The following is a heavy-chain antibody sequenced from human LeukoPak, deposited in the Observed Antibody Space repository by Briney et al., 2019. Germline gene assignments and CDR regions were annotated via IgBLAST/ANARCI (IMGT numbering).Heavy chain of an antibody. CDR2: IYYSGST. CDR3: ARAGSIAAPSYYYGMDV. J-gene: IGHJ6*02. V-gene: IGHV4-31*03. CDR1: GGSISSGGYY. Sequence: SETLSLTCTVSGGSISSGGYYWSWIRQHPGKGLEWIGYIYYSGSTYYNPPLKSRVTISVDTSKNQFSLKLSSVTAADTAVYYCARAGSIAAPSYYYGMDVWGQGTTVTVSS. D-gene: IGHD6-6*01.